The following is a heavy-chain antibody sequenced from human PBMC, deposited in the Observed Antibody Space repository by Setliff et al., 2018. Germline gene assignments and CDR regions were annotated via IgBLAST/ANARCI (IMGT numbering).Heavy chain of an antibody. D-gene: IGHD3-22*01. CDR2: VYSSGSP. J-gene: IGHJ3*02. CDR1: GASISGSAYY. V-gene: IGHV4-39*07. Sequence: NPSETLSLTCNVSGASISGSAYYWGWIRQPPGKGLEWIGSVYSSGSPNYNPSLKSRVTISIDTSKNQFSLRLSSVTATDTAVYYCARGRRITMIVVPPGVFDIWGQGTMVTVS. CDR3: ARGRRITMIVVPPGVFDI.